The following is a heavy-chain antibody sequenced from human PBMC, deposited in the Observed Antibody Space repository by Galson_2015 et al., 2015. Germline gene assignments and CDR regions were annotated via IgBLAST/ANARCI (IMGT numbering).Heavy chain of an antibody. CDR2: ISSSSSYI. CDR3: ARDTSTAGYHNPRRYFDY. J-gene: IGHJ4*01. CDR1: GFTFSSYS. V-gene: IGHV3-21*01. D-gene: IGHD5-12*01. Sequence: SLRLSCAASGFTFSSYSMNWVRQAPGKGLEWVSSISSSSSYIYYADSVKGRFTISRDNAKNSLYLQMNSLRAEDTAVYYCARDTSTAGYHNPRRYFDYSCHGTLVTVSS.